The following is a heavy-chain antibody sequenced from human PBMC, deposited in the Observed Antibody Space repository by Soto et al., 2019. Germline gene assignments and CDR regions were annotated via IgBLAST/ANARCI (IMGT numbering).Heavy chain of an antibody. V-gene: IGHV1-18*01. Sequence: QVQLVQSGAEVKKPGASVKVSCKASGYTFTSYGITWVRQAPGQGLEWMGWISAHNGNTKYAQKRQGRVTMTTGTSTSTAYMEVRSLRSDDTAVYYCSRDTAMALPDAWGQGTLVTVSS. CDR3: SRDTAMALPDA. CDR1: GYTFTSYG. J-gene: IGHJ4*02. D-gene: IGHD5-18*01. CDR2: ISAHNGNT.